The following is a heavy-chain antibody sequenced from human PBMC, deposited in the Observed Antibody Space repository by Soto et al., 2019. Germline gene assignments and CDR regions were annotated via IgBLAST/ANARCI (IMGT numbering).Heavy chain of an antibody. CDR3: ANWGGLRLPRVL. V-gene: IGHV4-4*02. D-gene: IGHD3-16*01. CDR2: IHHTGTT. Sequence: QVQLQESGPGLVKPSGTLSLTCVVSGASIFSDDWWTWVRQPPGKGLEWLGEIHHTGTTNYNSSLNSRVTISLDKIKNQFSLRLNSVTAADTAIYYCANWGGLRLPRVLWGRGTLVTVSS. CDR1: GASIFSDDW. J-gene: IGHJ1*01.